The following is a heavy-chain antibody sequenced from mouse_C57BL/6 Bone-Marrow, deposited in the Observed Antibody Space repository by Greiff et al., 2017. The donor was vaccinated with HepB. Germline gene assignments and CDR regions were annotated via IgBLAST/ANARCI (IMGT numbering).Heavy chain of an antibody. D-gene: IGHD1-1*01. J-gene: IGHJ3*01. CDR1: GYTFTGYW. CDR2: ILPGSGST. CDR3: ARGHWVYGSSLPFY. V-gene: IGHV1-9*01. Sequence: QVQLKQSGAELMKPGASVKLSCKATGYTFTGYWIEWVKQRPGHGLEWIGEILPGSGSTNYNEKFKGKATFTADTSSNTAYMQLSSLTTEDSAIYYCARGHWVYGSSLPFYWGQGTLVTVSA.